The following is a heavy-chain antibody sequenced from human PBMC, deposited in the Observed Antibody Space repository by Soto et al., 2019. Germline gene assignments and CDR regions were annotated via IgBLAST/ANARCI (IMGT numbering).Heavy chain of an antibody. CDR2: ISWNSGSI. CDR3: AKDMITFGGVIVDDAFDI. Sequence: GGSLRLSCAASGFTFDDYAMHWVRQAPGKGLEWVSGISWNSGSIGYADSVKGRFTISRDNAKNSLYLQMNSLRAEDTALYYCAKDMITFGGVIVDDAFDIWGQGTMVTVSS. D-gene: IGHD3-16*02. J-gene: IGHJ3*02. CDR1: GFTFDDYA. V-gene: IGHV3-9*01.